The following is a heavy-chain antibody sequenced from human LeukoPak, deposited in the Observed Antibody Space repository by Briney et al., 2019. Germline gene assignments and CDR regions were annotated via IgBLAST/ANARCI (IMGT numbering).Heavy chain of an antibody. CDR3: ARGFVDTAMVGR. J-gene: IGHJ4*02. CDR1: GFTFSSYS. CDR2: ISSSSSYI. Sequence: GGSLRLSCAASGFTFSSYSMNWVRQAPGKGLEWVSSISSSSSYIYYADSVKGRFTISRDNAKNSLYLQMNSLRAEDTAVYYCARGFVDTAMVGRWGQGTLVTVSS. D-gene: IGHD5-18*01. V-gene: IGHV3-21*01.